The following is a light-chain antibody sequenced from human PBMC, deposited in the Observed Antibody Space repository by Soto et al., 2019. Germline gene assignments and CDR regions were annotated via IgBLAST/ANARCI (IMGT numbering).Light chain of an antibody. V-gene: IGKV3-15*01. CDR1: QSVSSS. J-gene: IGKJ1*01. CDR3: QQYNNWGT. CDR2: AAS. Sequence: EIVLTQSPGTLSLSPGERATLSCRASQSVSSSLAWYQQKPGQAPRLLIYAASTRATGIPARFSGSGSGTEFTLTISSLQSEDFAVYYCQQYNNWGTFGQGTKVDI.